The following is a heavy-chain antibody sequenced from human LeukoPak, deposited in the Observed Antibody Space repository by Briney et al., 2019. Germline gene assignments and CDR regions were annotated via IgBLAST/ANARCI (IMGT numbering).Heavy chain of an antibody. CDR3: ARRDYYDSSGYVYAFDI. CDR2: IIPIFGTA. Sequence: ASVKVSCMASGGTFSSYAISWVRQAPGQGLEWMGGIIPIFGTANYAQKFQGRVTITADESTSTAYMELSSLRSEDTAVYYCARRDYYDSSGYVYAFDIWGQGTMVTVSS. V-gene: IGHV1-69*13. D-gene: IGHD3-22*01. J-gene: IGHJ3*02. CDR1: GGTFSSYA.